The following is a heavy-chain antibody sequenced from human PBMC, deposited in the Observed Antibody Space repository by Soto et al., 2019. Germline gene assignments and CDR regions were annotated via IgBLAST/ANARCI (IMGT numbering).Heavy chain of an antibody. CDR2: IIPIFGTA. J-gene: IGHJ4*02. CDR3: ARLAAAGIRTFDY. CDR1: GGTFSSYA. Sequence: QVQLVQSGAEVKKPGSSVKVSCKASGGTFSSYAISWVRQAPGHGLEWMGGIIPIFGTANYAQKFQGRVRITADESTSQAYMELSSLRSQDPAVYYCARLAAAGIRTFDYWGQGPLVTVSS. V-gene: IGHV1-69*01. D-gene: IGHD6-13*01.